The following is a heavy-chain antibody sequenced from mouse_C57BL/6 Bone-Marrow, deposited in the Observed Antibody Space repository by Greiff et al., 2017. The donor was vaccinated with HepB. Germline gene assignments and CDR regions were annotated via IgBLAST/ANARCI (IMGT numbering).Heavy chain of an antibody. Sequence: VKLQESGAELVKPGASVKISCKASGYAFSSYWMNWVKQRPGKGLEWIGQIYPGDGDTNYNGKFKGKATLTADKSSSTAYMQLSSLTSGDSAVYVCARREGNFLFDYWGQGTTLTVSS. CDR2: IYPGDGDT. V-gene: IGHV1-80*01. D-gene: IGHD2-1*01. J-gene: IGHJ2*01. CDR1: GYAFSSYW. CDR3: ARREGNFLFDY.